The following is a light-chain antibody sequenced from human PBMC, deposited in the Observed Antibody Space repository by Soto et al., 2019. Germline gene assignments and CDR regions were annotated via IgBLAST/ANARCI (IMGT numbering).Light chain of an antibody. CDR1: QSISTY. J-gene: IGKJ1*01. CDR3: QQSSSTPWT. Sequence: DLQMTQSPSSLSASVGDRVTITCRASQSISTYLNWFQQKPGRAPKLLIYLTSTLHSGVPSRFSGSGSGTDFTIPISSLQPEDFATYYCQQSSSTPWTFGQGTKVDVK. V-gene: IGKV1-39*01. CDR2: LTS.